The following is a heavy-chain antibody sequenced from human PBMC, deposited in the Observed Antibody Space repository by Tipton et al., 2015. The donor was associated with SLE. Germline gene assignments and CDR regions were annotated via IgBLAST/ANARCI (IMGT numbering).Heavy chain of an antibody. V-gene: IGHV4-30-2*01. CDR2: IYHSGTT. Sequence: TLSLTCAVSGGSISSGGYSWSWIRQPPGKGLEWIGYIYHSGTTNYSPSLKSRVSISVDTSKNQFSLKLTSVTAADTAVYYCARATYSSDWSFDYWGQGTLVTVSS. J-gene: IGHJ4*02. D-gene: IGHD6-19*01. CDR3: ARATYSSDWSFDY. CDR1: GGSISSGGYS.